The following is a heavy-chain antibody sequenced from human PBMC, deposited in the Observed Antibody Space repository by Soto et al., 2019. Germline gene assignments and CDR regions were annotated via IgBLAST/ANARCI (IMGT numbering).Heavy chain of an antibody. D-gene: IGHD7-27*01. CDR2: ISHSGIT. V-gene: IGHV4-4*02. J-gene: IGHJ3*02. CDR3: AKDHTGADAFEI. CDR1: GGSITNDNW. Sequence: SETLSLTCVVSGGSITNDNWYNWARQPPGKGLEWVGEISHSGITNYNPSLKSRATISVDMSTNQFSLKLNSVTAADTAVYYCAKDHTGADAFEIWGQGIMVTVS.